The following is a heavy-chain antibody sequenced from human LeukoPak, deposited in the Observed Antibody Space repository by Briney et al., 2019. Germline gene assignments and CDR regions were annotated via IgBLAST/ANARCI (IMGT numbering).Heavy chain of an antibody. CDR3: AMSGSYYSFDY. Sequence: SETLSLTCTVSGGSVSSGGYYWSWIRQPPGKGLEWIGSIYYSGSTYYNPSLKSRVTISVDTSKNQFSLRLSSVTAADTAVFYCAMSGSYYSFDYWGQGTLVTVSS. CDR1: GGSVSSGGYY. V-gene: IGHV4-39*01. D-gene: IGHD1-26*01. CDR2: IYYSGST. J-gene: IGHJ4*02.